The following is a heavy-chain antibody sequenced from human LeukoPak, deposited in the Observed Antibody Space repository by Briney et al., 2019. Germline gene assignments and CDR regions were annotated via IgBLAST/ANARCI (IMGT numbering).Heavy chain of an antibody. CDR3: ARVSSSAYFDY. J-gene: IGHJ4*02. CDR1: GYTFTSYY. Sequence: GASVKVSCKASGYTFTSYYMHWVRQAPGQGLEWMGIINPNGGSTSYAQKFQGRVTMTRERSTSTVYMELSSLRSEDTAMYYCARVSSSAYFDYWGQGTLVTVSS. D-gene: IGHD6-25*01. V-gene: IGHV1-46*01. CDR2: INPNGGST.